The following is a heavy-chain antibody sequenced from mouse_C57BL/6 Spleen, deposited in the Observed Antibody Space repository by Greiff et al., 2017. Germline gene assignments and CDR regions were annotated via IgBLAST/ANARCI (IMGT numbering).Heavy chain of an antibody. V-gene: IGHV1-74*01. CDR3: AIEGYWSNYGY. J-gene: IGHJ2*01. CDR1: GYTFTSYW. Sequence: VQLQQPGAELVKPGASVKVSCTASGYTFTSYWMHWVKQRPGQGLEWIGRIHPSDSDTNYNQKFKGKATLTVDKSSSTAYMQLSSLTSEDSAVYDSAIEGYWSNYGYWGQGTTLTVSS. D-gene: IGHD2-5*01. CDR2: IHPSDSDT.